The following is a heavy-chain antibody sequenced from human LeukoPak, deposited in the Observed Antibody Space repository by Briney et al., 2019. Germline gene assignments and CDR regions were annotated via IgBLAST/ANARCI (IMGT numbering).Heavy chain of an antibody. V-gene: IGHV3-30*03. CDR1: GFTFSSHW. Sequence: GGSLRLSCAASGFTFSSHWMSWVRQAPGKGLEWVAVISYDGSNKYYADSVKGRFTISRDNSKNTLYLQMNSLRAEDTAVYYCARAYSRYCSGGSCYSPDAFDIWGQGTMVTVSS. CDR2: ISYDGSNK. CDR3: ARAYSRYCSGGSCYSPDAFDI. J-gene: IGHJ3*02. D-gene: IGHD2-15*01.